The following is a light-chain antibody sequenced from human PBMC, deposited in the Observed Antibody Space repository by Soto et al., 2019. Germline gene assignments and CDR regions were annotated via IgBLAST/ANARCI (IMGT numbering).Light chain of an antibody. CDR3: LQDYIYPWT. J-gene: IGKJ1*01. V-gene: IGKV1-6*02. CDR2: AAS. CDR1: QGIGND. Sequence: AIQMTQSPSSLSASVGDKVTITCRASQGIGNDLGWYQQKPGKAPKPLIYAASSLQSGVPSRFSGSGSGTDFTLTISSLQPEDFATYYCLQDYIYPWTFGQGTRVEIK.